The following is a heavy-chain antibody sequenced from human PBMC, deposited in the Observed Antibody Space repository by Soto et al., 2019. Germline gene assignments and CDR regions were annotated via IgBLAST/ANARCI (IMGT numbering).Heavy chain of an antibody. CDR2: VSGHNGNT. Sequence: QVHLVQSGVEVKMPGASVKLSCKTYGYAFTNYGVTWVRQVSGQGLEWIGWVSGHNGNTNYAQKFEDRVIMTTDTTANTAHMELRSLRTDDPDEYDGARERQWESLVYWGRGTLVTVSP. CDR1: GYAFTNYG. J-gene: IGHJ4*02. D-gene: IGHD1-26*01. CDR3: ARERQWESLVY. V-gene: IGHV1-18*01.